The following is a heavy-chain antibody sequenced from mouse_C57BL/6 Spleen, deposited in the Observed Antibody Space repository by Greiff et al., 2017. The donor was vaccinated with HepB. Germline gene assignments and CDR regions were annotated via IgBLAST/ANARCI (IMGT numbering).Heavy chain of an antibody. Sequence: VQLQQSGPELVKPGASVKISCKASGYAFSSSWMNWVKQRPGKGLEWIGRIYPGDGDTNYNGKFKGKATLTADKSSSTAYMQLSSLTSEDSAVYVCASELIYAMDYWGQGTSVTVSS. CDR1: GYAFSSSW. CDR2: IYPGDGDT. V-gene: IGHV1-82*01. CDR3: ASELIYAMDY. J-gene: IGHJ4*01.